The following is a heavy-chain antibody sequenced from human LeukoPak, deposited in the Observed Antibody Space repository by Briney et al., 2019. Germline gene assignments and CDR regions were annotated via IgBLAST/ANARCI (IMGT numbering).Heavy chain of an antibody. CDR2: IYYSGST. V-gene: IGHV4-39*07. CDR3: ARDVNDDILTGRFDP. CDR1: GGSISSSSYY. J-gene: IGHJ5*02. Sequence: SETLSLTCTVSGGSISSSSYYRGWIGQPPGKGLEWIGSIYYSGSTYYNPSLKSRVTISVDTSKNQFSLKLSSVTAADTAVYYCARDVNDDILTGRFDPWGQGTLVTVSS. D-gene: IGHD3-9*01.